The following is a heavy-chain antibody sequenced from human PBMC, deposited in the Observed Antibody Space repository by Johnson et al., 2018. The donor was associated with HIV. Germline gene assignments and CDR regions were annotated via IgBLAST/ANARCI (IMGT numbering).Heavy chain of an antibody. Sequence: QVQLVESGGGVVQPGRSLRLSCAASGFTFSSYAMHWVRQAPGKGLEWVAVISYDGSNKYYADSVKGRFTISRDNSKNTLYLQMNSLRAEDTAVYYCTTPSGDYLGAFDIWGQGTMVTVSS. CDR3: TTPSGDYLGAFDI. CDR1: GFTFSSYA. D-gene: IGHD4-17*01. J-gene: IGHJ3*02. V-gene: IGHV3-30-3*01. CDR2: ISYDGSNK.